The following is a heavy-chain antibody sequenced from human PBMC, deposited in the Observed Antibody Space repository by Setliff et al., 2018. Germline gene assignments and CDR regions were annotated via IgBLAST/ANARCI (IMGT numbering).Heavy chain of an antibody. CDR2: IYYRGST. CDR3: AGVYGENDLPDI. V-gene: IGHV4-39*07. Sequence: PSETLSLTCTVSGGSISSTSYYWAWIRQPPGKGLEWTGSIYYRGSTFIYPSLRSRVTISADTSKNRFSLKLTSVTAADTAMYYCAGVYGENDLPDIWGQGTMVTVSS. D-gene: IGHD4-17*01. CDR1: GGSISSTSYY. J-gene: IGHJ3*02.